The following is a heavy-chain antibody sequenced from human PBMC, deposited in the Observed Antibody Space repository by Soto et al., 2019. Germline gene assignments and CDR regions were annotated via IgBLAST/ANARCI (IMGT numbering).Heavy chain of an antibody. Sequence: QVQLVQSGAEVKKPGSSVKVSCKASGGTFSTYSISWVRQAPGQGLQWMGGTIPLFGTANYAQKFQGRLTITADESTSTAYVELSSLRSEDTAVYYCARGGQHPKPSYYDTMDVWGQGTTVTVSS. CDR3: ARGGQHPKPSYYDTMDV. V-gene: IGHV1-69*01. CDR1: GGTFSTYS. D-gene: IGHD6-13*01. J-gene: IGHJ6*02. CDR2: TIPLFGTA.